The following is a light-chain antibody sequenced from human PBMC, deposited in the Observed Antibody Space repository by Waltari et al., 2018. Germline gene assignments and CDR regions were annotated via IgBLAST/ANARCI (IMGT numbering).Light chain of an antibody. Sequence: QSALTQPLSVSGTPGQTVTIFCSGGNSNPGSLVVNWYQQVPGTAPKLLIYSNTYRPSGVPDRFSGSKSGTSASLAISGLQSDDEGDYYCATWDDRLTGVVFGGGTQVTVL. CDR3: ATWDDRLTGVV. CDR2: SNT. J-gene: IGLJ2*01. CDR1: NSNPGSLV. V-gene: IGLV1-44*01.